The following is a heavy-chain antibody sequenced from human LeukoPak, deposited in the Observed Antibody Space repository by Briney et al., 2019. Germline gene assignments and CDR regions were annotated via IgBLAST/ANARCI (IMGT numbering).Heavy chain of an antibody. CDR3: ARAEDWGAVAGAYFFDY. D-gene: IGHD6-19*01. J-gene: IGHJ4*02. V-gene: IGHV3-21*04. CDR2: ISISSSYI. Sequence: PGGSLRLSCAASGFTFSSDSMNWVRQAPGKGLEWISFISISSSYIYYADSVKGRFTISRDNTKNSLYLQMNSLRAEDTAVYYCARAEDWGAVAGAYFFDYWGQGTLVTVYS. CDR1: GFTFSSDS.